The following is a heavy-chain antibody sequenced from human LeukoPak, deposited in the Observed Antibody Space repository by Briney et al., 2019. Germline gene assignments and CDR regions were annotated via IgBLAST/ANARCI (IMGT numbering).Heavy chain of an antibody. D-gene: IGHD3-3*01. J-gene: IGHJ3*02. V-gene: IGHV3-9*01. CDR3: AKDLALRASGDALHI. CDR1: GFTFDDYA. CDR2: ISWNSGII. Sequence: GGSLRLSCAASGFTFDDYAMHWVRQVPGKGLEWVSTISWNSGIIAYADSVKGRFTISRDNAKNSLYVQMNGLRPEDTALYYCAKDLALRASGDALHIWGQGTMVTVS.